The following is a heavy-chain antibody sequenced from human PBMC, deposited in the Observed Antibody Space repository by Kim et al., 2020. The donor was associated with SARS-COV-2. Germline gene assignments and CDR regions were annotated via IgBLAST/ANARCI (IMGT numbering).Heavy chain of an antibody. CDR1: GFTFSSYA. V-gene: IGHV3-33*06. J-gene: IGHJ4*02. CDR2: IWYDGSNK. D-gene: IGHD6-6*01. CDR3: AKTAFQLAPFDY. Sequence: GSLRLSCAASGFTFSSYAMHWVRQAPGKGLEWVAVIWYDGSNKYYADSVKGRFTISRDNSKNTLYLQMNSLRAEDTAVYYCAKTAFQLAPFDYWGQGTLVTVSS.